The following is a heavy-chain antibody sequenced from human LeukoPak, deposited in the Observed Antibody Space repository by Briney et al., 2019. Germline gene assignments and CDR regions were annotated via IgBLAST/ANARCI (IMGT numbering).Heavy chain of an antibody. J-gene: IGHJ4*02. Sequence: PGGSLRLSCAASGFTFSSYEMNWVRQAPGKGLEWLSYISYTGSNKYYADSVKGRFTISRDNAKNSLYLQMNSLRAEDTAVYYCARVSSLEWLFPDFWGQGTLVTVSS. D-gene: IGHD3-3*01. CDR2: ISYTGSNK. V-gene: IGHV3-48*03. CDR1: GFTFSSYE. CDR3: ARVSSLEWLFPDF.